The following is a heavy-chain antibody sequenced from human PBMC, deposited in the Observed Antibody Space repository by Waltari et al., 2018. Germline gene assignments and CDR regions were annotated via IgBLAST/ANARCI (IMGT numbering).Heavy chain of an antibody. CDR2: TRFDERDK. J-gene: IGHJ3*01. CDR3: AREGLRPNTEDYRGNGAYDF. D-gene: IGHD2-8*01. CDR1: GLDFKIYN. V-gene: IGHV3-30*02. Sequence: QVQLVESGGGVVQTGESLRLSCTVSGLDFKIYNMHWIRQTPGRGRGWVALTRFDERDKQYADSVGGRFIISRDNSKYTLYLDMYSLRPDDSAVYYCAREGLRPNTEDYRGNGAYDFWGRGTKVTVSS.